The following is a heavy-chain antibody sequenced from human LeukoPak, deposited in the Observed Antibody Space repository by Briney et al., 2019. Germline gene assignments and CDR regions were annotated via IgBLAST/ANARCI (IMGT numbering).Heavy chain of an antibody. V-gene: IGHV3-7*04. CDR2: INQDGSEK. D-gene: IGHD3-16*01. J-gene: IGHJ4*02. CDR3: ARGMSTGEY. CDR1: GSTFSSYW. Sequence: GGPLRLSCAASGSTFSSYWMSWVRQPPGNGLEWVANINQDGSEKYYVDSVKGRFTISRDNAKNSLYLQMTSLRAEDPAVYYCARGMSTGEYWGQGTLVTVSS.